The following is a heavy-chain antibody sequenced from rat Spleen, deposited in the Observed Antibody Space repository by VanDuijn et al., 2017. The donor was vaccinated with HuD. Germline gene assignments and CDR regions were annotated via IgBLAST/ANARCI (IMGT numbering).Heavy chain of an antibody. Sequence: EVRLVESGGGLVQPGRSLKLSCAASGFTFTNYDMAWVRQAPTKGLEWIASISTGGTNTYYRGSVKGRFTISRDNAKNTQYLQMDSLRYEDTATYYCTRGYVMDAWGQGASVTVSS. CDR2: ISTGGTNT. CDR1: GFTFTNYD. V-gene: IGHV5S13*01. CDR3: TRGYVMDA. J-gene: IGHJ4*01.